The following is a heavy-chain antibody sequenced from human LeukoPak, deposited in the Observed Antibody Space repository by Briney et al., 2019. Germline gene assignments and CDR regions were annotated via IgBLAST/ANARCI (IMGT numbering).Heavy chain of an antibody. CDR1: GFTFSSYA. CDR3: ARSRRDVVVVAAYYYYYYGMDV. D-gene: IGHD2-15*01. Sequence: GGSLGLSCAASGFTFSSYAMHWVRQAPGKGLEWGAVISYDGSNKYYADSVKGRFTISRDNSKNTLYLQMDSLRAEDTAVYYCARSRRDVVVVAAYYYYYYGMDVWGKGTTVTVSS. J-gene: IGHJ6*04. V-gene: IGHV3-30*04. CDR2: ISYDGSNK.